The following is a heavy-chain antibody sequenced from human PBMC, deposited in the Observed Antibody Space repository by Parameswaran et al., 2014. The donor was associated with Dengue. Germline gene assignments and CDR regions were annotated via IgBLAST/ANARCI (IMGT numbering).Heavy chain of an antibody. J-gene: IGHJ4*02. V-gene: IGHV3-21*01. Sequence: KWIRTPPGKGLEWVSSISSSSSYIYYADSVKGRFTISRDNAKNSLYLQMNSLRAEDTAVYYCARGGAGLLWFGELLQRMPALDYWGQGTLVTVSS. CDR3: ARGGAGLLWFGELLQRMPALDY. D-gene: IGHD3-10*01. CDR2: ISSSSSYI.